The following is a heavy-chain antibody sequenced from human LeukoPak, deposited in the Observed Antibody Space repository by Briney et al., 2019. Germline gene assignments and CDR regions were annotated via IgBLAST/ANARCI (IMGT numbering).Heavy chain of an antibody. V-gene: IGHV4-4*07. CDR2: IYTSGST. Sequence: SETLSLTCTVSVGSISSYYWSWIRQPAGKGLEWIGRIYTSGSTNYNPSLKSRVTMSVDTSKNQFSLKLSSVTAADTAVYYCARGGYYYDSSGYYYPWAFDIWGQGTMVTVSS. CDR3: ARGGYYYDSSGYYYPWAFDI. CDR1: VGSISSYY. J-gene: IGHJ3*02. D-gene: IGHD3-22*01.